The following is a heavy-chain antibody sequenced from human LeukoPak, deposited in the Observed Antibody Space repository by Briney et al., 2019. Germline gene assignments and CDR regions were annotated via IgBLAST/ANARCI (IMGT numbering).Heavy chain of an antibody. CDR2: INPSGGST. D-gene: IGHD6-13*01. CDR3: ARDFLPEPEAEGGYSSNYNWFDP. V-gene: IGHV1-46*01. CDR1: GYTFTSYY. J-gene: IGHJ5*02. Sequence: ASVKVSCKASGYTFTSYYMHWVRQAPGQGLEWMGIINPSGGSTSYAQKFQGRVTMTRDTSTSTVYMELSSLRSEDTAVYYCARDFLPEPEAEGGYSSNYNWFDPWGQGTLVTVSS.